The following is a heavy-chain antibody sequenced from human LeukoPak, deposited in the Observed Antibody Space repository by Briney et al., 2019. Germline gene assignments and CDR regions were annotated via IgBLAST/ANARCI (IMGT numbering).Heavy chain of an antibody. Sequence: GGSLRLSCAASGFTFSSYGMHWVRQAPGKGLEWVAVIWYDGSNKYYADSVKGRFTISRDNSKNTLYLQMNSLRAEDTAVYYCTTDPSGILITMIVVGDAFDIWGQGTMVTVSS. V-gene: IGHV3-33*01. CDR2: IWYDGSNK. CDR3: TTDPSGILITMIVVGDAFDI. CDR1: GFTFSSYG. D-gene: IGHD3-22*01. J-gene: IGHJ3*02.